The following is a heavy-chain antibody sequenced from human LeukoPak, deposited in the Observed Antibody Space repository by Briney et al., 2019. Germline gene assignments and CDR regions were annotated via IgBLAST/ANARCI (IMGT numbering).Heavy chain of an antibody. CDR3: ASGIYGVKYYYGMDV. J-gene: IGHJ6*02. CDR1: SFAVSSNF. CDR2: ISDMGIT. Sequence: GGSLRLSCAASSFAVSSNFMNWVRQAPGKGLEWVSGISDMGITDYADSVKVRFIISRDSSKNTLYLQMNSLRVEDTAVYYCASGIYGVKYYYGMDVWGQGTTVTVSS. D-gene: IGHD5-12*01. V-gene: IGHV3-66*01.